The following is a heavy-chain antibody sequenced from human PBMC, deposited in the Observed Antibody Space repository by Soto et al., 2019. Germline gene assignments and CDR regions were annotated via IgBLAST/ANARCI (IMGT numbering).Heavy chain of an antibody. J-gene: IGHJ6*02. D-gene: IGHD5-12*01. CDR1: GFTFSDYY. CDR3: ARDDHGDSGYAEEGYYYYYYGMDV. V-gene: IGHV3-11*01. Sequence: RLSCAASGFTFSDYYMSWIRQAPGKGLEWVSYISSSGSTIYYADSVKGRFTISRDNAKNSLYLQMNSLRAEDTAVYYCARDDHGDSGYAEEGYYYYYYGMDVWGQGTTVTVSS. CDR2: ISSSGSTI.